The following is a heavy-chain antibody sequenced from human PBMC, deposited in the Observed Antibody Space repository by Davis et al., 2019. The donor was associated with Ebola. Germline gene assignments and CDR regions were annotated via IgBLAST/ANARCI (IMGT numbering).Heavy chain of an antibody. CDR3: ARHPGSTWGGVNWFDP. V-gene: IGHV5-51*01. CDR1: GYNFPSYW. CDR2: FYPADSST. J-gene: IGHJ5*02. Sequence: GESLKTSCKGSGYNFPSYWIAWVRQMPGKGLEWMGSFYPADSSTRYSPSFQGHVTMSADMSTSTAYLQWSSLKASDSGMYYCARHPGSTWGGVNWFDPWGQGTLVTVSS. D-gene: IGHD3-10*01.